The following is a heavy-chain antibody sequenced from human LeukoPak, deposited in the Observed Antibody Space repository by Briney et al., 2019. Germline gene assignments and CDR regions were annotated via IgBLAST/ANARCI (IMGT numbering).Heavy chain of an antibody. J-gene: IGHJ1*01. D-gene: IGHD3-10*01. Sequence: ASVKVSCKASGYSFTSYGISWVRQAPGQGLEWMGWISTYNGNTNYAQNLQGRVTMTTDTSTSSVYMELRSLRSDDTAVYYCARRSGSSSNEPFQHGGQGTLVTVSS. CDR3: ARRSGSSSNEPFQH. CDR2: ISTYNGNT. V-gene: IGHV1-18*01. CDR1: GYSFTSYG.